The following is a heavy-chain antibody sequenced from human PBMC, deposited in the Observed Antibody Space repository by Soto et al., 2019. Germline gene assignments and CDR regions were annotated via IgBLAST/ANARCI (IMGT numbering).Heavy chain of an antibody. D-gene: IGHD1-20*01. Sequence: SVKVSCKASGDTFSTFAISWVRQAPGQGFEWMGGIIPIFGTPDYAQHFPGRVTISADESTKTAYLELSSLRPEDTAVYYCARSPGITGTRASQYAMDVWGQGTTVTVSS. CDR2: IIPIFGTP. CDR1: GDTFSTFA. V-gene: IGHV1-69*13. CDR3: ARSPGITGTRASQYAMDV. J-gene: IGHJ6*02.